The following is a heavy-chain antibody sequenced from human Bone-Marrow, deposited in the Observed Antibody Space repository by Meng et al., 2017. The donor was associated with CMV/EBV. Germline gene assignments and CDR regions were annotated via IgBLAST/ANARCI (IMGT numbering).Heavy chain of an antibody. CDR1: GGSITSRNSY. CDR3: ARGNSDTSGYYGFKP. V-gene: IGHV4-39*07. D-gene: IGHD3-22*01. Sequence: GSLSLTCTISGGSITSRNSYWAWIRQPPGKGLAWVGTISYSATNSYSGTTYYNPSLKSRVTISLDTSKNQLSLKLTSVTAADTAVYYCARGNSDTSGYYGFKPWGQGSLVNVSS. CDR2: ISYSATNSYSGTT. J-gene: IGHJ5*02.